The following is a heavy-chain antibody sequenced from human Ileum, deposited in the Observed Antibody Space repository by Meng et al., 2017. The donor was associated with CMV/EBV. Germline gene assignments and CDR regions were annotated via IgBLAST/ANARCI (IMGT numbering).Heavy chain of an antibody. J-gene: IGHJ6*02. CDR2: IYGGGTT. V-gene: IGHV3-53*01. CDR1: GFSVSKNY. D-gene: IGHD2-2*01. CDR3: AGESGVPNGMDV. Sequence: GESLKISCAASGFSVSKNYMNWARQAPGKGLEWVSVIYGGGTTYYADSVKGRFTISRDNSKNTLFLQMDSLRAEDTAVYYCAGESGVPNGMDVWGQGTTVTVSS.